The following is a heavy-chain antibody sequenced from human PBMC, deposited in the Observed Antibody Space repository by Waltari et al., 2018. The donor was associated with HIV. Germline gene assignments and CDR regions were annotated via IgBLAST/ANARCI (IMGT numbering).Heavy chain of an antibody. CDR1: GFTLSSYW. V-gene: IGHV3-7*01. CDR3: ARDRHYTILTGSYFDY. J-gene: IGHJ4*02. D-gene: IGHD3-9*01. Sequence: EVQLVESGGGLVQPGGSLRLSCAASGFTLSSYWMSWVRQAPGKGLEWVANRKKDGSEKYYVDSVKGRFTISRDNAKNSLYLQMNSLRAEDTAVYYCARDRHYTILTGSYFDYWGQGTLVTVSS. CDR2: RKKDGSEK.